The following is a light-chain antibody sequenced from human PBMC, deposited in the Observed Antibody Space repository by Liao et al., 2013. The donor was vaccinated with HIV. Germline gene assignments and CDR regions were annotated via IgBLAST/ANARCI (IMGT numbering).Light chain of an antibody. Sequence: SYELTQAPSVSVSPGQTARITCSGDKLGDKYVSWYQQRPGRSPVLVIYQDTKRPPGIPERFSGSNSGNTATLSVSGTQAMDEADYYCQAWDRSTVVFGGGTKLTVL. J-gene: IGLJ2*01. CDR2: QDT. CDR3: QAWDRSTVV. CDR1: KLGDKY. V-gene: IGLV3-1*01.